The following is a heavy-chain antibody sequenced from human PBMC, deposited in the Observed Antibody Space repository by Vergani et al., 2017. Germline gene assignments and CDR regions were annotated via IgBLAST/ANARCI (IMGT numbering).Heavy chain of an antibody. CDR2: ISYDGSNK. J-gene: IGHJ4*02. V-gene: IGHV3-30*04. CDR3: ARSYDSSGNDY. D-gene: IGHD3-22*01. Sequence: QVQLVESGGGVVQPGRSLRLSCAASGFTFSSYAMHWVRQAPGKGLEWVAVISYDGSNKYYADSVKGRFTISRDNSKNTLYLQMNSLRAEDTAVYYCARSYDSSGNDYWGQGTLVTVSS. CDR1: GFTFSSYA.